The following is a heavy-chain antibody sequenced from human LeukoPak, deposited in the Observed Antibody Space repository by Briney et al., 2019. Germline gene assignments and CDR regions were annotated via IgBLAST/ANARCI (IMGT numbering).Heavy chain of an antibody. D-gene: IGHD3-10*01. CDR1: GDSISSNY. Sequence: NASETLSLTCSVSGDSISSNYWSWIRQPPGKGLEWIGYSHYNGNTKYNPSLKSRVTISVDSSKSQFSLKLNSVTPADTAMYYCAKISVVGGFAHWGQGTLVTVSS. CDR3: AKISVVGGFAH. CDR2: SHYNGNT. J-gene: IGHJ4*02. V-gene: IGHV4-59*01.